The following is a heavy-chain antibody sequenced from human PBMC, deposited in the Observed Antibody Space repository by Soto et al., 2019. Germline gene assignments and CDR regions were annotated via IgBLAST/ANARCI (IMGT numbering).Heavy chain of an antibody. CDR1: GFTFSSYA. Sequence: PGGSLRLSCAASGFTFSSYAMSWVRQAPGKGLEWVSAISGSGGSTYYADSVKGRFTISRDNSKNTLYLQMNSLRAEDTAVYYCAKVVTMVRGSRWFDPWGQGTLVTVSS. CDR3: AKVVTMVRGSRWFDP. J-gene: IGHJ5*02. V-gene: IGHV3-23*01. CDR2: ISGSGGST. D-gene: IGHD3-10*01.